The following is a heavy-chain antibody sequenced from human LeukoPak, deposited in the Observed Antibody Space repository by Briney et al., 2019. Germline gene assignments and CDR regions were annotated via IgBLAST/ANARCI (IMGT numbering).Heavy chain of an antibody. CDR2: INHSGST. CDR1: GGSFSGYY. CDR3: ARGDYYDSSVPGY. Sequence: SETLSLTCAVYGGSFSGYYWSWIRQPPGKGLEWIGEINHSGSTNYNPSLKSRVTISVDTSKNQFSLKLSSVTAADTAVYNCARGDYYDSSVPGYWGQGTLVTVSS. V-gene: IGHV4-34*01. D-gene: IGHD3-22*01. J-gene: IGHJ4*02.